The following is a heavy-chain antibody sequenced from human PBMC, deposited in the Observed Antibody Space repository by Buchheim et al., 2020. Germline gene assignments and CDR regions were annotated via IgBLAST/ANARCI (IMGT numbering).Heavy chain of an antibody. V-gene: IGHV3-48*02. Sequence: EVQLVESGGGLVQPGGSLRLSCAASGFTFSSYWMHWVRQAPGKGLEWISYIGSRNSAIYYADSVKGRFTISRDDAKNSLHLQMNSLRDEDTAVYYCVAWIRDVDQPWGQGTL. CDR1: GFTFSSYW. D-gene: IGHD5-12*01. J-gene: IGHJ1*01. CDR3: VAWIRDVDQP. CDR2: IGSRNSAI.